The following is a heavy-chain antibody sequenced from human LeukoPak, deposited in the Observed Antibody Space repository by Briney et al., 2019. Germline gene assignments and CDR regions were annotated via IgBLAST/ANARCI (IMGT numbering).Heavy chain of an antibody. J-gene: IGHJ4*02. CDR3: AKDRGDIVATIDY. D-gene: IGHD5-12*01. Sequence: GGSLRLSCAASGFTFSSYGMHWVRQAPGKGLEWVAFIRYDGSNKYYADYVKGRFTISRDNSKNTLYLQMNSLRAEDTAVYYCAKDRGDIVATIDYWGQGTLVAVSS. V-gene: IGHV3-30*02. CDR2: IRYDGSNK. CDR1: GFTFSSYG.